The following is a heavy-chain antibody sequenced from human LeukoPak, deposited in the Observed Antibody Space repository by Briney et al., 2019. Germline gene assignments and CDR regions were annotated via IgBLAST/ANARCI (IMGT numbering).Heavy chain of an antibody. V-gene: IGHV3-21*01. J-gene: IGHJ6*02. CDR3: ARGLCGGSCYYYYYGMDV. Sequence: PGGSLRLSCAASGFTFSSYSMNWVRQAPGKGLEWVSSTSSSSSYIYYADSVKGRFTISRDNAKNSLYLQMNSLRAEDTAVYYCARGLCGGSCYYYYYGMDVWGQGTTVTVSS. CDR2: TSSSSSYI. D-gene: IGHD2-15*01. CDR1: GFTFSSYS.